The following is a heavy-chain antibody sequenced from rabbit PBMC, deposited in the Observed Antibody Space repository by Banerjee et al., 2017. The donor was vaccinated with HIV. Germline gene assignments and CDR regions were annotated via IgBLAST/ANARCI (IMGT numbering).Heavy chain of an antibody. J-gene: IGHJ6*01. CDR2: INTSSGNT. V-gene: IGHV1S45*01. CDR1: GFSFSNKYG. CDR3: ARAGDDNSSDYWIRIWDL. D-gene: IGHD1-1*01. Sequence: QEQLVESGGGLVQPGGSLTLTCKASGFSFSNKYGMCWVRQAPGKGLEWIACINTSSGNTVYASWAKGRFTISKTSSTTVTLQMTSLTAADTATYFCARAGDDNSSDYWIRIWDLWGQGTLVTVS.